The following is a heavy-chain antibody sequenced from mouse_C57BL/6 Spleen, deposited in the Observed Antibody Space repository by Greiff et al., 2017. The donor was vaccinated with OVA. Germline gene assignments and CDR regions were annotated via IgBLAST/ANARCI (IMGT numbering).Heavy chain of an antibody. J-gene: IGHJ1*03. D-gene: IGHD2-1*01. CDR2: ISYDGSN. CDR3: AREVYGNYWYFDV. CDR1: GYSITSGYY. Sequence: EVQLQESGPGLVKPSQSLSLTCSVPGYSITSGYYWNWIRQFPGNKLEWMGYISYDGSNNYNPSLKNRISITRDTSKNQFFLKLNSVTTEDTATYYCAREVYGNYWYFDVWGTGTTVTVSS. V-gene: IGHV3-6*01.